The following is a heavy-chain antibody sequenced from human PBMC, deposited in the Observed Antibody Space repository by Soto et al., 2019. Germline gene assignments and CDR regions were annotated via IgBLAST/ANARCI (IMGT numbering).Heavy chain of an antibody. CDR3: ARQGFGATHGLVDV. J-gene: IGHJ6*02. CDR2: VYSSGST. CDR1: GDSITSYN. V-gene: IGHV4-59*01. D-gene: IGHD3-10*01. Sequence: PSETLSLTCTVSGDSITSYNWNWLRQPPGKALEWIGYVYSSGSTNYNPSLKSRVTISVDTSRNQFSLKVNSVTAADTAVYYCARQGFGATHGLVDVWGQGTTVTVSS.